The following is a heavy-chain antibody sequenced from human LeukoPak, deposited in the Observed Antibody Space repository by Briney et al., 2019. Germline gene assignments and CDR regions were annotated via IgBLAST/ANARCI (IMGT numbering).Heavy chain of an antibody. CDR1: GGTFSSYA. J-gene: IGHJ4*02. CDR2: IIPILGIA. Sequence: SVKVSCKASGGTFSSYAISWVRQAPGQGLEWMGRIIPILGIANYAQKFQGRVTMTRNTSISTAYMELSSLRSEDTAVYYCARGPTNYDFWSGYYTGLDYWGQGTLVTVSS. V-gene: IGHV1-69*04. D-gene: IGHD3-3*01. CDR3: ARGPTNYDFWSGYYTGLDY.